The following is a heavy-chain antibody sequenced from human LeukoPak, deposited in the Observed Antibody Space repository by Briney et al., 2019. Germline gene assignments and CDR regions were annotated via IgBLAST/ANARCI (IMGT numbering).Heavy chain of an antibody. D-gene: IGHD3-22*01. Sequence: GGSLRLSCAASGFTVSSNYMSWVRQAPGKGLEWVSVIYSGGSTYHADSVKGRFTISRDNSKNTLYLQMNSLRAEDTAVYYCARDVYYYDSSGYYQLVDYWGQGTLVTVSS. CDR3: ARDVYYYDSSGYYQLVDY. J-gene: IGHJ4*02. CDR1: GFTVSSNY. V-gene: IGHV3-53*01. CDR2: IYSGGST.